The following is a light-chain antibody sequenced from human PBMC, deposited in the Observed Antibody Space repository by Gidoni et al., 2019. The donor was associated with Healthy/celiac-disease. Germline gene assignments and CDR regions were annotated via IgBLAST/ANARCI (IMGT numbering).Light chain of an antibody. CDR2: GAS. Sequence: IVMTHAPATLSASPGERATLSCRASQSVNSNLAWYQQKPGQAPRLLIYGASTMASGIPARFSGSGSGTEFTLTISSLQSEDFAVYYCQQYNNSPPLTFGEGTKVEIK. CDR3: QQYNNSPPLT. CDR1: QSVNSN. V-gene: IGKV3-15*01. J-gene: IGKJ4*01.